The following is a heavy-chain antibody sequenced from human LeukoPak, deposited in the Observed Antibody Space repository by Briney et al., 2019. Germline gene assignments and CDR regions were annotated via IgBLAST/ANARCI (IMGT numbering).Heavy chain of an antibody. J-gene: IGHJ4*02. D-gene: IGHD5-18*01. Sequence: PSETLSLTCAVYGGSFSGYYWSWSRQPPGKGLEWIGEINHSGSTNYNPSLKGRVTISVDTSKNQFSLKLSSVTAADTAVYYCARVRSYEVYWGQGTLVTVSS. V-gene: IGHV4-34*01. CDR2: INHSGST. CDR3: ARVRSYEVY. CDR1: GGSFSGYY.